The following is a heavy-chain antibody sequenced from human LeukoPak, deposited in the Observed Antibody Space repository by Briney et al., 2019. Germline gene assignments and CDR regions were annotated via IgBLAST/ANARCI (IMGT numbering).Heavy chain of an antibody. CDR1: GFTFSSYR. J-gene: IGHJ4*02. CDR2: ISSSSSYI. V-gene: IGHV3-21*06. Sequence: GGSLRLSCAASGFTFSSYRINWVRQAPGKGLEWVSSISSSSSYIYYADSVKGRFTISRDNSKNSLYLQMSSLRAEDTAVYYCVRAFRFDSGAYYYVDRGQGTLVTVSS. CDR3: VRAFRFDSGAYYYVD. D-gene: IGHD3-22*01.